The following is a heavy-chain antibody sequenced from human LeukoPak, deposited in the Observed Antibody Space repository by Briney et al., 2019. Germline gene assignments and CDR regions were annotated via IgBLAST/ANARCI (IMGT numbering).Heavy chain of an antibody. CDR3: TSQGSGYDSPIDH. CDR2: IKQDGSEK. Sequence: GGSLRLSCAASGFTFSRYWMSWVRQAPGKGLEWVANIKQDGSEKYYVDSVKGRFTISRDNAKNSLFLQMNSLRVEDTALYYCTSQGSGYDSPIDHWGQGTLITVSS. CDR1: GFTFSRYW. J-gene: IGHJ4*02. V-gene: IGHV3-7*01. D-gene: IGHD5-12*01.